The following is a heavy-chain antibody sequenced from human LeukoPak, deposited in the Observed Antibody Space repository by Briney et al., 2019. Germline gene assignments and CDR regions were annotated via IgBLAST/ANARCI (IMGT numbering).Heavy chain of an antibody. CDR1: GCTFTGYY. J-gene: IGHJ4*02. CDR2: INPNSGGT. CDR3: ARVRYYYDSSGYYYPFDY. D-gene: IGHD3-22*01. V-gene: IGHV1-2*02. Sequence: ASVKVSCKASGCTFTGYYMHWVRQAPGQGLEWMGWINPNSGGTNYAQKFQGRVTMTRDTSISTAYMELSRLRSDDTAVYYCARVRYYYDSSGYYYPFDYWGQGTLVTVSS.